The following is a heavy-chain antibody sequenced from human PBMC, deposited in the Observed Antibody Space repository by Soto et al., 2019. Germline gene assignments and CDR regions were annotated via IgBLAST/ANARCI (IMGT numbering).Heavy chain of an antibody. CDR1: GYTFTSYD. CDR3: ARVASLSGVDV. Sequence: ASVKVSCKASGYTFTSYDINWVRQAPGQGLEWMGWMNAGNGNTKYSQKFQGRATITRDTSASTAYMELSSLRSEDTAVYYCARVASLSGVDVWGKGTTVTVSS. D-gene: IGHD5-12*01. J-gene: IGHJ6*04. CDR2: MNAGNGNT. V-gene: IGHV1-3*01.